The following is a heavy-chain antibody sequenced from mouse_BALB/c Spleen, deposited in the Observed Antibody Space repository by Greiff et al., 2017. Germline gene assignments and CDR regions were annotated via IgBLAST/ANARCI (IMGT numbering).Heavy chain of an antibody. V-gene: IGHV5-6*01. CDR3: ARHDDYEREPSMDY. Sequence: EVQLVESGGDLVKPGGSLKLSCAASGFTFSSYGMSWVRQTPDKRLEWVATISSGGSYTYYPDSVKGRFTISRDNAKNTLYLQMSSLKTEDTAMYYGARHDDYEREPSMDYWGQGTSVTVSS. J-gene: IGHJ4*01. D-gene: IGHD2-4*01. CDR2: ISSGGSYT. CDR1: GFTFSSYG.